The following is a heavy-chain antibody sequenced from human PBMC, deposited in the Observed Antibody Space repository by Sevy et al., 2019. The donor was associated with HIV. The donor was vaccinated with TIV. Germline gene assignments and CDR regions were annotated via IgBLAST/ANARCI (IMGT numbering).Heavy chain of an antibody. CDR1: GYSFTSHW. CDR2: IYPDDSDT. Sequence: GESLKISCKGSGYSFTSHWIGWVRHMPGKGLEWMGIIYPDDSDTRYSPSFQGQVTFSADKSISTAYQQWSSLKASGTAMYYCATSRSGYFDSSGYYIYWGQGTLVTVSS. D-gene: IGHD3-22*01. CDR3: ATSRSGYFDSSGYYIY. V-gene: IGHV5-51*01. J-gene: IGHJ4*02.